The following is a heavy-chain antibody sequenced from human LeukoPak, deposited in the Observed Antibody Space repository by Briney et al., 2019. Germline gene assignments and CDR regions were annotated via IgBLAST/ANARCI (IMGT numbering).Heavy chain of an antibody. D-gene: IGHD6-13*01. CDR2: IYPGYSDT. J-gene: IGHJ4*02. Sequence: PGGSLQISGQGSGSPFTSYWIGWAGQVRGKGREWMGIIYPGYSDTTYSPSFQGQVTTTAVNSTSTPYLQWRSLKASATAMYYCARLFSIAAAAFDYWGQGTLVTVSS. V-gene: IGHV5-51*01. CDR1: GSPFTSYW. CDR3: ARLFSIAAAAFDY.